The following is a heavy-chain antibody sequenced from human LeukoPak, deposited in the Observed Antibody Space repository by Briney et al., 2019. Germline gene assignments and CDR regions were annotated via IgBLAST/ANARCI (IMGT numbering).Heavy chain of an antibody. D-gene: IGHD1-1*01. Sequence: GGSLRLSCAASGFTFSNYAMNWVRQAPGKGLEWVANIKQDGSEKYYVDSVKGRFTISGGNAKNSLYLQMNSLRAEDTAVYYCARGDDNLAYDYWGQGTLVTVSS. J-gene: IGHJ4*02. V-gene: IGHV3-7*05. CDR2: IKQDGSEK. CDR3: ARGDDNLAYDY. CDR1: GFTFSNYA.